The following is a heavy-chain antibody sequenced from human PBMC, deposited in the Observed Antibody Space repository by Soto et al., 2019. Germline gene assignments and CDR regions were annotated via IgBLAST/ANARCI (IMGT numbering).Heavy chain of an antibody. CDR1: GFVFGDYT. Sequence: PGGSLRLSCAASGFVFGDYTINWVRQAPGKGLEWVSSISSSATYVYYADSMKGRFTISRDNAKNSVFLHIDSLRAEDTAVYFCARGGGYTFGYGSKYYLGMDIWGKGTTVTVSS. CDR3: ARGGGYTFGYGSKYYLGMDI. V-gene: IGHV3-21*06. CDR2: ISSSATYV. D-gene: IGHD5-18*01. J-gene: IGHJ6*04.